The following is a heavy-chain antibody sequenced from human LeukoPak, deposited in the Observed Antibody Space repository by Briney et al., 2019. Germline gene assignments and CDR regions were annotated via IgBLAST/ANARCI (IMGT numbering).Heavy chain of an antibody. CDR3: ARLGHMYYDFWSWFDP. CDR2: IYHSGST. J-gene: IGHJ5*02. V-gene: IGHV4-4*02. CDR1: GGSISSSNW. Sequence: SGTLSLTCAVSGGSISSSNWWSWVRQPPGKGLEWIGEIYHSGSTNYNPSLKSRVTISVDKSKNQFSLKLSSVTAADTAVYYCARLGHMYYDFWSWFDPWGQGTLVTVSS. D-gene: IGHD3/OR15-3a*01.